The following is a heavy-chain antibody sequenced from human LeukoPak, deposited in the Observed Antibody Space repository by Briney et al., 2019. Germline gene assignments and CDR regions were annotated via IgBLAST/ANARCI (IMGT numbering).Heavy chain of an antibody. D-gene: IGHD3-3*01. CDR2: ISGSGDST. CDR3: ARGLRSFDS. J-gene: IGHJ4*02. Sequence: GGSLRLSCAASGFTFSSYAMTWVRQAPGKGLEWVSGISGSGDSTYYADSVKGRFTISRDNSKKTLYLQMSSLRAGDTAVYYCARGLRSFDSWGQGTLVTVSS. V-gene: IGHV3-23*01. CDR1: GFTFSSYA.